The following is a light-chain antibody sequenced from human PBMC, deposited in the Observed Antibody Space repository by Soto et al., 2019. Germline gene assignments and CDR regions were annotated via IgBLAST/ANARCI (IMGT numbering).Light chain of an antibody. J-gene: IGKJ1*01. CDR1: QTISTY. V-gene: IGKV1-39*01. CDR2: AAS. Sequence: IHMTHSPASLSASVLYRVTITFRASQTISTYLHWYQQKAGEAPKLLIYAASNLQGGVPSRFSGSVSGTDFTLTISGLQPEDFATYYCQQSYNTPTFGQGTKVDIK. CDR3: QQSYNTPT.